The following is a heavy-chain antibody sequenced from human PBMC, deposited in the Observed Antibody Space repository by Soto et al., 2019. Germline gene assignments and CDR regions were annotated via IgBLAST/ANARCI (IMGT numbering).Heavy chain of an antibody. CDR2: ISAYNGNT. D-gene: IGHD1-26*01. V-gene: IGHV1-18*01. CDR1: GYTFTIYG. CDR3: ARDSPLSGSYYGMDV. J-gene: IGHJ6*02. Sequence: ASVKVSCKASGYTFTIYGISWVRQAPGQGLEWMGWISAYNGNTNYAQKLQGRVTMTTDTSTSTAYMELRSLRSDDTAVYYCARDSPLSGSYYGMDVWGQGTTVTVSS.